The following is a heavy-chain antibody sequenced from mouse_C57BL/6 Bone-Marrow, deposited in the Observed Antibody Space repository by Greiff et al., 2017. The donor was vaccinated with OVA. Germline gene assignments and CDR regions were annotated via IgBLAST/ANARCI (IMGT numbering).Heavy chain of an antibody. V-gene: IGHV5-9-1*02. J-gene: IGHJ2*01. CDR1: GFTFSSYA. Sequence: EVKLVESGEGLVKPGGSLKLSCAASGFTFSSYAMSWVRQTPEKRLEWVAYISSGGDYIYYADTVKGRFTISRDNARNTLYLQMSSLKSEDTAMYYCTRDPVDYGSSYGIDYWGQGTTLTVSS. CDR3: TRDPVDYGSSYGIDY. D-gene: IGHD1-1*01. CDR2: ISSGGDYI.